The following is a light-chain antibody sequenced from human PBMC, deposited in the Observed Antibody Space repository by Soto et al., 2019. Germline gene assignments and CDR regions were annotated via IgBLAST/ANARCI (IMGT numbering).Light chain of an antibody. Sequence: EIVLTQSPGTLSLSPGERATLSCRASQSISNRYLAWYQQKPGQAPRLLIFGASSRATGIPDRFSGSGSGTDFTLTISRLELEDFAVYYCQQYGNSPYTFGQGTKLEIK. J-gene: IGKJ2*01. CDR1: QSISNRY. CDR3: QQYGNSPYT. V-gene: IGKV3-20*01. CDR2: GAS.